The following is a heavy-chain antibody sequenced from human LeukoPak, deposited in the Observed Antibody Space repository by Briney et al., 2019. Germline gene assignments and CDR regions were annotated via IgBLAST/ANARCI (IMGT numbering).Heavy chain of an antibody. CDR3: ARGGRRQQLARRFDP. V-gene: IGHV4-34*01. D-gene: IGHD6-13*01. CDR1: GGSFSGYY. J-gene: IGHJ5*02. CDR2: INHSGST. Sequence: SETLSLTCAVYGGSFSGYYWSWIRQPPGKGLEWIGEINHSGSTNYNPSLKSRVTISVDTSKNQFSLKLSSVTAADTAVYYCARGGRRQQLARRFDPWGQGTLVTVSS.